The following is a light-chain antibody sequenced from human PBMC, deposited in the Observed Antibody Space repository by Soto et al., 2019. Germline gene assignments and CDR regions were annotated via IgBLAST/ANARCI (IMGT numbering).Light chain of an antibody. Sequence: DIQLTQSPSTLSASVGDRVTITCRASQSVTDWLAWYQQKPGKAPKLLIYDASSLQSGVLSMFSGSGSGTEFSLTISSLQPDDFATYCYQQYYRACTFGQGTKVEIK. CDR2: DAS. CDR3: QQYYRACT. CDR1: QSVTDW. V-gene: IGKV1-5*01. J-gene: IGKJ2*02.